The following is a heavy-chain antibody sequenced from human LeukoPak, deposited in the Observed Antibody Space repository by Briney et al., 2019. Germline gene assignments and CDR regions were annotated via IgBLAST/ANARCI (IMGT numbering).Heavy chain of an antibody. J-gene: IGHJ4*02. CDR2: INPSGGST. Sequence: ASVKVSCKASGYTFTSYYMHWVRQAPGQGLEWMGIINPSGGSTSYAQKFQGRVTITRDTSTSTVYMELSSLRSEDTAVYYCARDPGYYDSSGYYVPYDFDYWGQGTLVTVSS. D-gene: IGHD3-22*01. V-gene: IGHV1-46*01. CDR3: ARDPGYYDSSGYYVPYDFDY. CDR1: GYTFTSYY.